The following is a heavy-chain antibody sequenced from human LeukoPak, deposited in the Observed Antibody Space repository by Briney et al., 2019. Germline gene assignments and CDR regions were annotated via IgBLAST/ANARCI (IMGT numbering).Heavy chain of an antibody. V-gene: IGHV5-51*01. CDR1: GYSFTTHW. CDR3: ATSESQTRFDY. J-gene: IGHJ4*02. Sequence: GESLKISCKGSGYSFTTHWIGWVRQLPGKGLEWMGLIFPGDSETIYSPSFQGQVTISADKSINTAYLRWSSLKSSDTAMYYCATSESQTRFDYWGQGTLVTVSS. CDR2: IFPGDSET. D-gene: IGHD1/OR15-1a*01.